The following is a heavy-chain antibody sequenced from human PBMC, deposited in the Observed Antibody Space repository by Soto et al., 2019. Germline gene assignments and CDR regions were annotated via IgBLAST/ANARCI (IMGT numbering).Heavy chain of an antibody. D-gene: IGHD2-15*01. CDR2: MNPNSGNT. CDR3: ARGVVVAATRPSRRLRYFDL. J-gene: IGHJ2*01. CDR1: GYTFTSYD. V-gene: IGHV1-8*01. Sequence: QVQLVQSGAEVKKPGASVKVSCKASGYTFTSYDINWVRQATGQGLEWMGWMNPNSGNTGYAQKFRGRVTMTRNTSISTAYMELSSLRSEDTAVYYCARGVVVAATRPSRRLRYFDLWGRGTLVTVSS.